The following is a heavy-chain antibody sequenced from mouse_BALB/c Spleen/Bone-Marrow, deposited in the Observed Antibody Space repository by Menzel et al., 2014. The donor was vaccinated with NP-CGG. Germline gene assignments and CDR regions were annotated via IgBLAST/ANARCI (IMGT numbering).Heavy chain of an antibody. CDR1: GYTFTSCY. Sequence: VKLVESGPELVKPGASVRISCKASGYTFTSCYIHWVKQRPGQGLEWIGWIYPGNVNTKYNEKFKGKATLTADKSSSTAYMQLSSLTSEDSAVYFCATYDYWGQGTTLTVSS. V-gene: IGHV1S56*01. CDR2: IYPGNVNT. J-gene: IGHJ2*01. CDR3: ATYDY.